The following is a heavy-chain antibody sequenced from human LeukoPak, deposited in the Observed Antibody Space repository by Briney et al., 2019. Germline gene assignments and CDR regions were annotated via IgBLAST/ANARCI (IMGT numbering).Heavy chain of an antibody. CDR2: IKQDGSGK. CDR1: GFTFSSYC. D-gene: IGHD2-15*01. Sequence: WGSLRLSCAASGFTFSSYCMSWVRQAPGKGLEGVANIKQDGSGKYYVDSVKGRFTISRDNAKNSLYLQMNSLRAEDTAVYYCASLGSCYSDFDYGGEGTLVTVSS. CDR3: ASLGSCYSDFDY. J-gene: IGHJ4*02. V-gene: IGHV3-7*03.